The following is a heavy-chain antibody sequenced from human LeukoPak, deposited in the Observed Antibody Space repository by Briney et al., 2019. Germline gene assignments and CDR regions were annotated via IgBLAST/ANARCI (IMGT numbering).Heavy chain of an antibody. Sequence: GSSVKVSCKASGGSFSSYAISWVRQATGQGLERMGWMNLNSGNTGYAQKFQGRVTMTRNTSISTAYMELSSLRSEDTAVYYCARAPRAGYSSSWYFRYNWFDPWGQGTLVTVSS. CDR3: ARAPRAGYSSSWYFRYNWFDP. D-gene: IGHD6-13*01. CDR2: MNLNSGNT. V-gene: IGHV1-8*02. CDR1: GGSFSSYA. J-gene: IGHJ5*02.